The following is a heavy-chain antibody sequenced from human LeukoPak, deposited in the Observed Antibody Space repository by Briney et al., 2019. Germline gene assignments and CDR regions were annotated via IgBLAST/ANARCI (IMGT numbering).Heavy chain of an antibody. D-gene: IGHD2-2*02. J-gene: IGHJ3*02. CDR1: GFSLSTSGVG. V-gene: IGHV2-5*01. CDR3: AQASCSSTSCYTPVGFDT. Sequence: SGPTLVNPTQTLTLTCTFSGFSLSTSGVGVGWIRQPPGKALEGLALIYWNDDKRYNPSLKSRLTITKDTSKNQVVLTTTNMDPVDTATYYCAQASCSSTSCYTPVGFDTWGQGTMVTVSS. CDR2: IYWNDDK.